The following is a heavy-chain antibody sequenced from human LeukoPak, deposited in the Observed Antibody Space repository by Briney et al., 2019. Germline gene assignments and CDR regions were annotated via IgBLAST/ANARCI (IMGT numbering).Heavy chain of an antibody. CDR3: ARCSVAAAGTGWFDP. J-gene: IGHJ5*02. V-gene: IGHV4-59*07. CDR1: GVSMSSYY. D-gene: IGHD6-13*01. CDR2: IYYSGHP. Sequence: SDPLSLPCSLSGVSMSSYYWSWLRHPPGKGLELIGYIYYSGHPNYNPSLKSRVNISGDTSKHQLSLNVTSVSAADTAVYSCARCSVAAAGTGWFDPWGQGTLVTVS.